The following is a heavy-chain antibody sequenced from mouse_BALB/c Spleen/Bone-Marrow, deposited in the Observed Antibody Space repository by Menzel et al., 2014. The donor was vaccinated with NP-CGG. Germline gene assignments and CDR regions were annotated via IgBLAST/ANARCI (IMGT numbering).Heavy chain of an antibody. J-gene: IGHJ4*01. D-gene: IGHD1-1*01. V-gene: IGHV1-18*01. Sequence: VQLKQSGPELVKPGASMKISCKASGYSFTAYTMNWVKQSHGKNLEWIGLFNPNNGVTNYNQKFEGRATLTIDKSSSTAYMELLSLTSEDSAVYYCARFYYGTNYAMDYWGQGTSVTVSS. CDR1: GYSFTAYT. CDR3: ARFYYGTNYAMDY. CDR2: FNPNNGVT.